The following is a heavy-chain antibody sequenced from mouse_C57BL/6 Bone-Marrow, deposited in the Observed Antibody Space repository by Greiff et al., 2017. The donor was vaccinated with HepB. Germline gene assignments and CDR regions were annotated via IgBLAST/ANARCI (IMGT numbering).Heavy chain of an antibody. Sequence: QVQLKESGPGLVAPSQSLSITCTVSGFSLTSYGVHWVRQPPGKGLEWLVVIWSDGSTTYNSAFKSRQSISKDNSKSQVFLKMNSPQTDDTAMYYCARHSPLYDGPRNAMDYWGQGTSVTVSS. CDR1: GFSLTSYG. J-gene: IGHJ4*01. CDR2: IWSDGST. CDR3: ARHSPLYDGPRNAMDY. V-gene: IGHV2-6-1*01. D-gene: IGHD2-3*01.